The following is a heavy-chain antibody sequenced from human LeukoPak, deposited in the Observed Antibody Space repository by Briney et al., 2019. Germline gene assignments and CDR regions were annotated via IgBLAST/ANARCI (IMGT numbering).Heavy chain of an antibody. CDR1: GFTFSDYY. CDR2: IRSSWSTI. V-gene: IGHV3-11*01. CDR3: ASAVGWGNFDH. Sequence: PGGSLRLSCAASGFTFSDYYMSWIRQARGKGLEWVSYIRSSWSTIYYADSVKGRFTISRDNAKTSLYLQMNSLTAEDTVVYYCASAVGWGNFDHWGQGTLVTVSS. D-gene: IGHD6-19*01. J-gene: IGHJ5*02.